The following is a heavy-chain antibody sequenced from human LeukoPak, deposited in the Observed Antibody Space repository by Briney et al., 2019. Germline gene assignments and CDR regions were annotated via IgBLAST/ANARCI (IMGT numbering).Heavy chain of an antibody. D-gene: IGHD6-13*01. Sequence: HGESLKISCKGSGYSFTSYWIGGVRQMPGKGLEWMGIIYPGDSDTRYSPSFQGQVTISADKSISTAYLQWSSLKASDTAMYYCARRSSWGSSSWYVGYYFDYWGQGTLVTVSS. CDR1: GYSFTSYW. J-gene: IGHJ4*02. CDR2: IYPGDSDT. V-gene: IGHV5-51*01. CDR3: ARRSSWGSSSWYVGYYFDY.